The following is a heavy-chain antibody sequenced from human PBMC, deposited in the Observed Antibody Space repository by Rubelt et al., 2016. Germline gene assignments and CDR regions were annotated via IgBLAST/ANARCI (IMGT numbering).Heavy chain of an antibody. J-gene: IGHJ4*02. D-gene: IGHD3-22*01. CDR3: ARDLYDHAYLMDYFDY. V-gene: IGHV1-69*01. Sequence: TANYAQKFQGRVTITADESTSTAYMELSSLRSDDTAVFYCARDLYDHAYLMDYFDYWGQGTLVTVSS. CDR2: TA.